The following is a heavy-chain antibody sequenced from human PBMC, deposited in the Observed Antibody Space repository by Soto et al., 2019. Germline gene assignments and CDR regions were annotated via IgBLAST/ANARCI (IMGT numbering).Heavy chain of an antibody. CDR2: ISFDGSNR. CDR1: GFTFSNYA. V-gene: IGHV3-30*18. D-gene: IGHD2-15*01. CDR3: AKDLSYCSGGSCYQHDGSDN. Sequence: GGSLRLSCAASGFTFSNYAMHWVRQAPGKGLEWVAIISFDGSNRFYRDSVKGRFTISRDNSRNTLYLEMSSLRAEDTAVYFCAKDLSYCSGGSCYQHDGSDNWGQGT. J-gene: IGHJ4*02.